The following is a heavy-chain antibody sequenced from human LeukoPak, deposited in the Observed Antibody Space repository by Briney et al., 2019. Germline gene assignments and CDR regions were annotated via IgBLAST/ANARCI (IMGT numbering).Heavy chain of an antibody. V-gene: IGHV3-48*04. D-gene: IGHD3-22*01. CDR2: ISSSGSTI. CDR1: GFTFSSYG. CDR3: ARDAAYYYDSSGYYSKHYNWFDP. J-gene: IGHJ5*02. Sequence: GGSLRLSCAASGFTFSSYGMSWVRQAPGKGLEWVSYISSSGSTIYYADSVKGRFTISRDNAKNSLYLQMNSLRAEDTAVYYCARDAAYYYDSSGYYSKHYNWFDPWGQGTLVTVSS.